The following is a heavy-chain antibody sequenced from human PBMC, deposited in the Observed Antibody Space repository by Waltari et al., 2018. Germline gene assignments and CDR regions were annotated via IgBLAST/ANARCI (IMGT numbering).Heavy chain of an antibody. CDR3: ARDRGSGVVVPAAMGGGNWFDP. J-gene: IGHJ5*02. D-gene: IGHD2-2*01. V-gene: IGHV1-69*01. Sequence: QVQLVQSGAEVKKPGSSVKVSCKASGGTFSSYAISWVRQAPGQGLEWRGGIIPIFGTANYAQKFQGRVTSTAGESTRTAYLELSSLRSEDTAVYYCARDRGSGVVVPAAMGGGNWFDPWGQGTLVTVSS. CDR1: GGTFSSYA. CDR2: IIPIFGTA.